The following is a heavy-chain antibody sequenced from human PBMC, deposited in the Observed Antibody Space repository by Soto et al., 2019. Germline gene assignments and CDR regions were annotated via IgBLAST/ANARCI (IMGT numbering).Heavy chain of an antibody. J-gene: IGHJ4*02. CDR1: GSSISSSNW. Sequence: SETLSLTCAVSGSSISSSNWWSWVRQPPGKGLEWIGEIYHSGSTNYNPSLKSRVTISVDKSKNQFSLKLSSVTAADTAVYYCARRGPQLAPTIDYWGQGTLLTVSS. V-gene: IGHV4-4*02. CDR3: ARRGPQLAPTIDY. D-gene: IGHD6-13*01. CDR2: IYHSGST.